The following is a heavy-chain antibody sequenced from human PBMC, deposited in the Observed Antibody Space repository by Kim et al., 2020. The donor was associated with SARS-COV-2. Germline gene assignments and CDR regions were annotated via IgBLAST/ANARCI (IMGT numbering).Heavy chain of an antibody. CDR2: ISSSGSTI. CDR3: ARVGYSSSWYMPRRASYYYGMDV. V-gene: IGHV3-48*03. D-gene: IGHD6-13*01. Sequence: GGSLRLSCAASGFTFSSYEMNWVRQAPGKGLEWVSYISSSGSTIYYADSVKGRFTISRDNAKNSLYLQMNSLRAEDTAVYYCARVGYSSSWYMPRRASYYYGMDVWGQGTTVTVSS. J-gene: IGHJ6*02. CDR1: GFTFSSYE.